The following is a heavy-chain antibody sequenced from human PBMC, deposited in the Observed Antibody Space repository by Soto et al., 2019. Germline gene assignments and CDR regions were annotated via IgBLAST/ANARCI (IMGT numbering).Heavy chain of an antibody. CDR3: AREPYRGYSGYDGMDY. J-gene: IGHJ4*02. CDR2: ISSSGSII. Sequence: GGSLRLSCAASGFTFSDYYMNWIRQAPGKGLEWVSYISSSGSIIYYSDSVKGRFTISRDNAKNSLYLQMNSLRAEDTAVYYCAREPYRGYSGYDGMDYWGQGTLVTVSS. V-gene: IGHV3-11*01. D-gene: IGHD5-12*01. CDR1: GFTFSDYY.